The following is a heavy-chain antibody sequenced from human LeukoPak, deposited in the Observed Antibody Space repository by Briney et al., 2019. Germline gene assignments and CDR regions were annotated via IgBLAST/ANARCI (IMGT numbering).Heavy chain of an antibody. V-gene: IGHV3-23*01. D-gene: IGHD3-22*01. J-gene: IGHJ4*02. Sequence: GGSLRLSCAASGFTFSSYAMSWVRQAPGKGLEWVSAISGSGGSTYYADSVKGQFTISRDNSKNTLYLQMNSLRAEDTAVYYCAKVVADYDSSGYYDSWWGQGTLVTVSS. CDR2: ISGSGGST. CDR3: AKVVADYDSSGYYDSW. CDR1: GFTFSSYA.